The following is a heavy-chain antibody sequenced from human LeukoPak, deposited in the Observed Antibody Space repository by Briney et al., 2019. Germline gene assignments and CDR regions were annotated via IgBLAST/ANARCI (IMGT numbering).Heavy chain of an antibody. J-gene: IGHJ4*02. CDR2: ISSSSSSI. V-gene: IGHV3-48*02. CDR1: GFTYSSYS. D-gene: IGHD2-21*01. CDR3: ARAPYCGGYCYSLATDY. Sequence: PGGSLRLSCAASGFTYSSYSMNCVRQAPGEGREWGSYISSSSSSIYYADSVKGRFTISRDNAKNSLYLQMNSLRDEDTAVYFCARAPYCGGYCYSLATDYWGQGTLVTVSS.